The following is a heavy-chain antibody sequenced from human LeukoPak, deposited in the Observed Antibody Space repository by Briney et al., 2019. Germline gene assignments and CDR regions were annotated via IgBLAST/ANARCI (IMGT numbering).Heavy chain of an antibody. D-gene: IGHD3-10*01. Sequence: ASETLSLTCTVSGGSISSYYWSWIRQPPGKGLEWIGHIYYSGSTNYNPSLKSRVTISVDTSKNQFSLKLSSVTAADTAVYYCARYTDYYGSGSYYNWFDPWGQGTLVTVSS. V-gene: IGHV4-59*01. CDR3: ARYTDYYGSGSYYNWFDP. CDR2: IYYSGST. CDR1: GGSISSYY. J-gene: IGHJ5*02.